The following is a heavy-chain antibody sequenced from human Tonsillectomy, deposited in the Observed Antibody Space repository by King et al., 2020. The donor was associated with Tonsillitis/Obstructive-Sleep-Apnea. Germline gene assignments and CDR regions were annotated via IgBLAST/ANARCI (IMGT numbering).Heavy chain of an antibody. D-gene: IGHD2-2*01. CDR2: IDHSGST. Sequence: VQLQQWGAGLLKPSETLSLTCAVYGGSFSGYYWSWIRQPPGKGLEWIGEIDHSGSTHYKPSLTSRGTISVDTSKNQFSLKRSSVTAADTAVYYCAARGGPDCSSTSCYNWFDPWGQGTLVTVSS. CDR3: AARGGPDCSSTSCYNWFDP. J-gene: IGHJ5*02. V-gene: IGHV4-34*01. CDR1: GGSFSGYY.